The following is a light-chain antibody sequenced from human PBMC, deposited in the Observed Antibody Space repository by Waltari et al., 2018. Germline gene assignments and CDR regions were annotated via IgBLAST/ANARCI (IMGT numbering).Light chain of an antibody. CDR3: SSYTSDSTWV. CDR2: EVT. V-gene: IGLV2-14*01. J-gene: IGLJ3*02. Sequence: QSALTQPASVSGSPGQSISISCTGTSSDVGAYNYVSWYQQYPGKAPNLMIYEVTNRPSGVSTRFSGSKSGNTASLTISGLQAEDEADYYCSSYTSDSTWVFGGGTKLTVL. CDR1: SSDVGAYNY.